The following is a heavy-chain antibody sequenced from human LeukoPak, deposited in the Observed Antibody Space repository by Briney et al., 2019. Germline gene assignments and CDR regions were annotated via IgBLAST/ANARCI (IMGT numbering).Heavy chain of an antibody. D-gene: IGHD3-10*01. CDR2: ISGTAAAT. J-gene: IGHJ4*02. CDR3: AKRGPGSPQSGKYYFDY. CDR1: GFTFSTHG. Sequence: GGSLRLSCAASGFTFSTHGMTWVRQAPGKGLEWVSGISGTAAATFYGDSVKGRFTISRDNSKKTVYLQMNSLRAEDAAVYYCAKRGPGSPQSGKYYFDYWGQGTLVTVSS. V-gene: IGHV3-23*01.